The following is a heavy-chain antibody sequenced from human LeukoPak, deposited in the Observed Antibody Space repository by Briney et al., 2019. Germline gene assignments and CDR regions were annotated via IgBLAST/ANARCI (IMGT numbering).Heavy chain of an antibody. CDR1: GYSFTSYW. CDR2: IYPGDSDT. D-gene: IGHD3-9*01. V-gene: IGHV5-51*01. J-gene: IGHJ2*01. Sequence: GESLKISCKGSGYSFTSYWIGWVRQMPGKGLEWMGIIYPGDSDTRYSPSFQGQVTISADKSISTASLQWSSLKASDTAMYYCARVYYDILTGYYTTYWYFDLWGRGTLVTVSS. CDR3: ARVYYDILTGYYTTYWYFDL.